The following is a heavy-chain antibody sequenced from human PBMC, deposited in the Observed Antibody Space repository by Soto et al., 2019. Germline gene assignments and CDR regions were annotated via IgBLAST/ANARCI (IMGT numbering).Heavy chain of an antibody. Sequence: QVQLQESGPGLVKPSETLSLTCTVSGGSMSSYYWSWIRQPPGQGLEWIGYIYYSGSTNYNRSLKSGVTISVGTSKKPCSLQLSSVTAAATAVYYCASWGVYCTSTSCFERWFDPWGQGILVTVSS. CDR1: GGSMSSYY. CDR3: ASWGVYCTSTSCFERWFDP. CDR2: IYYSGST. J-gene: IGHJ5*02. D-gene: IGHD2-2*01. V-gene: IGHV4-59*08.